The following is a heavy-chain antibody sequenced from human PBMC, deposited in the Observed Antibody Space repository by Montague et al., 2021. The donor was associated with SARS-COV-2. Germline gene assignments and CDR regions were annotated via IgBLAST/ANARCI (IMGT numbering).Heavy chain of an antibody. CDR1: GDSISSDNW. Sequence: SETLSLTCAVSGDSISSDNWWWTWVRQPPGKGLEWIGEMYHSGSTNYNPSLKSRVTISIDKSMNQFSLKLNSVTAADTAVYYCARVRSVDKARDSDCWGQGTLVTVSS. CDR2: MYHSGST. V-gene: IGHV4-4*02. CDR3: ARVRSVDKARDSDC. D-gene: IGHD5-18*01. J-gene: IGHJ4*02.